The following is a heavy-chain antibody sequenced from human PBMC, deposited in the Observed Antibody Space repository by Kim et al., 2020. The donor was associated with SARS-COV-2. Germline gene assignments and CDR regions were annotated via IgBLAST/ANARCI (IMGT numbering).Heavy chain of an antibody. Sequence: ASVKVSCKASGYTFTSYAMHWVRQAPGQRLEWMGWINAGNGNTKYSQKFQGRVTITRDTSASTAYMELSSLRSEDTAVYYCARDPGIAVAGTDDYYYYGMDVWGQGTTVTVSS. D-gene: IGHD6-19*01. CDR1: GYTFTSYA. J-gene: IGHJ6*02. CDR3: ARDPGIAVAGTDDYYYYGMDV. CDR2: INAGNGNT. V-gene: IGHV1-3*01.